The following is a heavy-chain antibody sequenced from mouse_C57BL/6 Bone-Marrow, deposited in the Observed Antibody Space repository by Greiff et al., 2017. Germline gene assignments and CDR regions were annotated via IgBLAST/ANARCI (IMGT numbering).Heavy chain of an antibody. CDR1: GYTFTSYW. D-gene: IGHD1-1*01. Sequence: QVQLQQSGAELVRPGSSVKLSCKASGYTFTSYWMHWVKQRPIQGLEWIGNIDPSDSETHYNQKFKDKATLTVDKSSSTAYMQLSSLTSEDSAVYYCARDITTVPYAMDYWGQGTSVTVSS. CDR3: ARDITTVPYAMDY. CDR2: IDPSDSET. J-gene: IGHJ4*01. V-gene: IGHV1-52*01.